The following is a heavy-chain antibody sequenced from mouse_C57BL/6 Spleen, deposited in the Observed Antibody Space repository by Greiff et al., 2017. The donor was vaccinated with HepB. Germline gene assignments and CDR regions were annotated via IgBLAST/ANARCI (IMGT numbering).Heavy chain of an antibody. CDR3: TRVYDGYYYAMDY. V-gene: IGHV5-9-1*02. CDR2: ISSGGDYI. Sequence: EVHLVESGEGLVKPGGSLKLSCAASGFTFSSYAMSWVRQTPEKRLEWVAYISSGGDYIYYADTVKGRFTISRDNARNTLYLQMSSLKSEDTAMYYCTRVYDGYYYAMDYWGQGTSVTVSS. CDR1: GFTFSSYA. J-gene: IGHJ4*01. D-gene: IGHD2-3*01.